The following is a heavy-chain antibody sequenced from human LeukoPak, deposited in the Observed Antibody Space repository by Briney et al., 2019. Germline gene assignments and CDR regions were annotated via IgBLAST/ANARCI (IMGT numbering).Heavy chain of an antibody. CDR1: GFTFSNFA. D-gene: IGHD4-23*01. J-gene: IGHJ4*02. CDR3: AKGSVDTSYIDY. V-gene: IGHV3-23*01. Sequence: GGSLRLSCAASGFTFSNFAMTWVRLAPGRGLEWVSTVSGSGDSTHFADSVKGRFTISRDNSKNTLYLQMNRLRVEDTALYYCAKGSVDTSYIDYWGQGTLVTVSS. CDR2: VSGSGDST.